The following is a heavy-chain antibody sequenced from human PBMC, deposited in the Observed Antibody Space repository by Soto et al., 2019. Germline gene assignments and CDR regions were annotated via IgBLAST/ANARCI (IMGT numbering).Heavy chain of an antibody. J-gene: IGHJ6*02. CDR2: ISFDGSNK. V-gene: IGHV3-30*18. D-gene: IGHD3-22*01. CDR3: AKGLLDTLIERYYHYYGLDV. CDR1: GFSFGSNG. Sequence: PGGSLRLSCAASGFSFGSNGMHWVRRAPGKGLEWVAGISFDGSNKYYRDSVRGRFAIFRDNSKNTLALQMNSLRLEDTAMYYCAKGLLDTLIERYYHYYGLDVWGQGTTVTVSS.